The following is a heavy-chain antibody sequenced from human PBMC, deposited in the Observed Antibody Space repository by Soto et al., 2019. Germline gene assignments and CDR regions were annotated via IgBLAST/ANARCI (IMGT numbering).Heavy chain of an antibody. CDR1: GVTFGSYK. CDR3: ARDGHIGQKYYFDN. D-gene: IGHD2-21*01. Sequence: QVQLEQSGADVKKPGSSVTLSCKPSGVTFGSYKISWVRQAPGQVLEWVGGINPIFDKTNYEQKFQGRVTITADESTKPFYMELRSIKYDDTAVYYCARDGHIGQKYYFDNWGQGILVTV. CDR2: INPIFDKT. V-gene: IGHV1-69*01. J-gene: IGHJ4*02.